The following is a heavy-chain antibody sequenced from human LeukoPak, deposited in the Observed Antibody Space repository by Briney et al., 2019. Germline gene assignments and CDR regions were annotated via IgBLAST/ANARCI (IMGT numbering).Heavy chain of an antibody. J-gene: IGHJ4*02. CDR1: GYTFTNYW. CDR2: IYPGDSNT. D-gene: IGHD2-2*02. V-gene: IGHV5-51*01. CDR3: AKLKYCSGDSCYTSFDN. Sequence: GESLKISCKGSGYTFTNYWIGWVRQMPEKGLEFMGIIYPGDSNTRYSPSFQSQVTISADKSINTAYLQWSSLKASDTAMYYCAKLKYCSGDSCYTSFDNWGQGTLVTVSS.